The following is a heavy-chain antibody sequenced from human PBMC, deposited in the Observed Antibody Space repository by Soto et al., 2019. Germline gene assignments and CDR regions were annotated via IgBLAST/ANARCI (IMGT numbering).Heavy chain of an antibody. Sequence: GGSLRLSCAASGFTFSSYAMSWVRQAPGKGLEWVSAISGSGGSTYYGDCVKGGFNISKDNFKNTLYMQMNSLRAEDTAVYYWAKDQYQLPMYDAFDIWGQGTMVTVSS. CDR3: AKDQYQLPMYDAFDI. D-gene: IGHD2-2*01. CDR2: ISGSGGST. V-gene: IGHV3-23*01. J-gene: IGHJ3*02. CDR1: GFTFSSYA.